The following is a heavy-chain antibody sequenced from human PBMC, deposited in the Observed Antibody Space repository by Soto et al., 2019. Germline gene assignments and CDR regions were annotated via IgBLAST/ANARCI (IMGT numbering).Heavy chain of an antibody. J-gene: IGHJ4*02. CDR1: GFTFSSYW. Sequence: GESLKISCAASGFTFSSYWMSWVRQAPGKGLEWVANIKQDGSEKYYVDSVKGRFTISRDNAKNSLYLQMNSLRAEDTAVYYCARAWVPEGGALDYWGQGTLVTVSS. V-gene: IGHV3-7*01. CDR3: ARAWVPEGGALDY. D-gene: IGHD1-26*01. CDR2: IKQDGSEK.